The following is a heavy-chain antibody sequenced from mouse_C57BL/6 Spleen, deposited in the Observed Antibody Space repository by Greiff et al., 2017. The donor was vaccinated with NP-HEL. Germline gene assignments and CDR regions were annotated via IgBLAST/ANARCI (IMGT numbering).Heavy chain of an antibody. D-gene: IGHD1-1*01. J-gene: IGHJ1*03. CDR1: GYTFTSYW. CDR2: IDPSDSYT. Sequence: QVQLQQSGAELVLPGASVKLSCKASGYTFTSYWMHWVKQRPGQGLEWIGEIDPSDSYTNYNQKFKGKSTLTVDKSSSTAYMQLSSLTSEDSAVYDCARSPDGSCHWYFDVWGTGTTVTVSS. CDR3: ARSPDGSCHWYFDV. V-gene: IGHV1-69*01.